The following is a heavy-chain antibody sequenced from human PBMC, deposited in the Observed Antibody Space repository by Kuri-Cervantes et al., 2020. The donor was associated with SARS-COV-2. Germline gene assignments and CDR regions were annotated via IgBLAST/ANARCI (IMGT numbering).Heavy chain of an antibody. CDR1: GFTFSSYW. CDR2: IDGSSGDT. J-gene: IGHJ6*02. CDR3: AKVDSSSSYYYYYGMDV. V-gene: IGHV3-23*01. D-gene: IGHD6-6*01. Sequence: GGSLRLSCAASGFTFSSYWMHWVRQAPGKGLVWVSAIDGSSGDTYYADSVKGRCTISRDNSKNTLYLQMNSLRAEDTAVYYCAKVDSSSSYYYYYGMDVWGQGTTVTVSS.